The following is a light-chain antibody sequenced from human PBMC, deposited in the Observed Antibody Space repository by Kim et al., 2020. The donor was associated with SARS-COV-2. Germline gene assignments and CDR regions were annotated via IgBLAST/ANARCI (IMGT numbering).Light chain of an antibody. CDR1: QGIRND. V-gene: IGKV1-6*01. Sequence: AIQMTQSPSSLSASVGDRVTITCRASQGIRNDLAWYQQRPGKAPKLLIYAASSLQSGVTSRFSGSGSGTDFTLTISSLQPDDYATYFCLQYYSSPWTFGQGTKVDIK. J-gene: IGKJ1*01. CDR2: AAS. CDR3: LQYYSSPWT.